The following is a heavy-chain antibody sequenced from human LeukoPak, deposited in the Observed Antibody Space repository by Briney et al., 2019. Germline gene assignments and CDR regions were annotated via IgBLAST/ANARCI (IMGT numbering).Heavy chain of an antibody. CDR2: INPNSGGT. V-gene: IGHV1-2*02. CDR1: GYTFTSYG. J-gene: IGHJ4*02. CDR3: ARGLEVITMVRLGRGAPDY. Sequence: ASVKVSCKASGYTFTSYGISWVRQAPGQGLEWMGWINPNSGGTNYAQKFQGRVTMTRDTSISTAYMELSRLRSDDTAVYYCARGLEVITMVRLGRGAPDYWGQGTLVTVSS. D-gene: IGHD3-10*01.